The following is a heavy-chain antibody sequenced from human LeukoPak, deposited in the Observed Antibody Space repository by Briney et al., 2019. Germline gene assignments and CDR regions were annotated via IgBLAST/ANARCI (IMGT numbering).Heavy chain of an antibody. D-gene: IGHD1-26*01. CDR2: FGPEDGET. J-gene: IGHJ4*02. Sequence: ASVKVSCKVSGYTLTELSMHWVRQAPGKGLEWMGGFGPEDGETIYAQKFQGRVTMTEDTSTDTAYTELSSLRSDDTAVYYCARDQKWELLRHFDYWGQGTLVTVSS. CDR3: ARDQKWELLRHFDY. CDR1: GYTLTELS. V-gene: IGHV1-24*01.